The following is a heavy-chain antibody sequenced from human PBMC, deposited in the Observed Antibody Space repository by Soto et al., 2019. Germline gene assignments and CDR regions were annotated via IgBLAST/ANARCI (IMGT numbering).Heavy chain of an antibody. J-gene: IGHJ4*02. CDR2: IYSDGST. CDR1: GITVITNY. CDR3: ARDDYPYYDDSSGYHFDY. Sequence: GGSLRLSCAASGITVITNYFSWVRQAPGQGLEWVSGIYSDGSTHYADSVKGRFTISRDNSKDTLYLQMNTLRAEDTGVYYCARDDYPYYDDSSGYHFDYWGPGTLVTVSS. D-gene: IGHD3-22*01. V-gene: IGHV3-66*01.